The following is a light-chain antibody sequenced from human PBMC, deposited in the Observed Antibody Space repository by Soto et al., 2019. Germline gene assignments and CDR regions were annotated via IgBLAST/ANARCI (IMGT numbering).Light chain of an antibody. CDR1: QNIIRW. J-gene: IGKJ1*01. CDR3: QQDNSYAT. Sequence: DIQMTQSPSTLSASLGDRVTITCRASQNIIRWVAWYQQRPGKAPDLLIYAASTLESGVPSRFSGSGAGTEFKLTISKLQPEEVVTYSCQQDNSYATFGQGTKVDIK. CDR2: AAS. V-gene: IGKV1-5*03.